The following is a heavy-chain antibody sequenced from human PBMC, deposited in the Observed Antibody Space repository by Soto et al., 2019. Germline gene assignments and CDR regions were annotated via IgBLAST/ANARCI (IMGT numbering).Heavy chain of an antibody. V-gene: IGHV3-23*04. CDR3: ATDQNTGTYRYNFDC. CDR1: GFTVSDYS. J-gene: IGHJ4*02. Sequence: EVQLVESGGDLVQPGGSLRLSCAASGFTVSDYSMSWVRQAPGKGLEWVSGISGSGSAIFYADSVKGRFSISRDNSKNTLDLQQNSLRAEDTAIYYCATDQNTGTYRYNFDCWGQGTLVTVSS. CDR2: ISGSGSAI. D-gene: IGHD1-1*01.